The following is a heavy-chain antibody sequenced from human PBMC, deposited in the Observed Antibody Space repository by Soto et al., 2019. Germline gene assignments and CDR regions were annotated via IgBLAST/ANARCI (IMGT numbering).Heavy chain of an antibody. D-gene: IGHD6-19*01. CDR1: GFTFDGYA. V-gene: IGHV3-9*01. Sequence: EVQLVESGGGLVQPGRSLRLSCAASGFTFDGYAMHWVRQAPGKGLEWVSGISWNRGSIGYADSVKGRFTISRDNAKNYLYLQMNRMRAEATALYYCAKDRGLVLSFYFDYWGQGTLVTVSS. CDR3: AKDRGLVLSFYFDY. CDR2: ISWNRGSI. J-gene: IGHJ4*02.